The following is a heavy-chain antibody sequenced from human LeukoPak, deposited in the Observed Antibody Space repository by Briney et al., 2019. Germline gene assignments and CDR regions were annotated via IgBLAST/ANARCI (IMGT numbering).Heavy chain of an antibody. CDR1: GFTFSSSA. V-gene: IGHV3-23*01. J-gene: IGHJ4*02. Sequence: GGSLRLSCAASGFTFSSSAMSWVRQAPGKGLEWVSTISGTGDRTYYADSVKGRFTISRDNSKNTLYLQMNSLRAEDTAVYYCAKEHSGSYFGYWGQGTLVTVSS. D-gene: IGHD1-26*01. CDR3: AKEHSGSYFGY. CDR2: ISGTGDRT.